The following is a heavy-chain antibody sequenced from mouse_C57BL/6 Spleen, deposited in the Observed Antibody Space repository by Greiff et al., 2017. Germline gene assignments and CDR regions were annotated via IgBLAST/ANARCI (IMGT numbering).Heavy chain of an antibody. J-gene: IGHJ2*01. CDR3: ATVTTVVATDFDY. V-gene: IGHV1-72*01. Sequence: QVQLQQPGAELVKPGASVKLSCKASGYTFTSYWMHWVKQRPGRGLEWIGRIDPNSGGTKYNEKFKSKATLTVDKPSSTAYMQLSSLTSEDSAVYYCATVTTVVATDFDYWGQGTTLTGAS. CDR2: IDPNSGGT. CDR1: GYTFTSYW. D-gene: IGHD1-1*01.